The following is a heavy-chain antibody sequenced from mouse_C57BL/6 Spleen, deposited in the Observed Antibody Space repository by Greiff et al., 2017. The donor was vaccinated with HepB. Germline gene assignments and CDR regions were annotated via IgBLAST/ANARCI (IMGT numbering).Heavy chain of an antibody. CDR1: GFTFSSYG. CDR3: ARQDSWYFDV. V-gene: IGHV5-6*01. CDR2: ISSGGSYT. J-gene: IGHJ1*03. Sequence: EVQVVESGGDLVKPGGSLKLSCAASGFTFSSYGMSWVRQTPDKRLEWVATISSGGSYTYYPDSVKGRFTISRDNAKNTLYLQMSSLKSEDTAMYYCARQDSWYFDVWGTGTTVTVSS.